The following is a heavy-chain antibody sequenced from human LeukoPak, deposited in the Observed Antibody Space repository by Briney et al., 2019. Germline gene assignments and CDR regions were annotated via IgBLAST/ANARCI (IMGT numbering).Heavy chain of an antibody. CDR3: AKSSLKQWLPRGPGY. Sequence: PGGSLRLSCAASGFTFSSYAMSWVRQAPGEGLEWVSAISGSGGSTYYADSVKGRFTISRANSKNTLYLQMNSLRAEDTAVYYCAKSSLKQWLPRGPGYWGQGTLVTVSS. D-gene: IGHD6-19*01. CDR1: GFTFSSYA. V-gene: IGHV3-23*01. CDR2: ISGSGGST. J-gene: IGHJ4*02.